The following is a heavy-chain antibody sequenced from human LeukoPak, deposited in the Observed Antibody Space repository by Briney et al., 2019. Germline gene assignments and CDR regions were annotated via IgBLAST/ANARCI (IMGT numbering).Heavy chain of an antibody. CDR2: ISGSGGTT. CDR1: GFTFSSYS. V-gene: IGHV3-23*01. CDR3: AKPAVSGWYGFDY. Sequence: GGSLRLSCAAPGFTFSSYSMSWVRQAPGKGLEWVSTISGSGGTTYYAEFVKGRFTISRDNSKNTLYLQMNSLRAEDTAVYYCAKPAVSGWYGFDYWGQGTLVTVSS. J-gene: IGHJ4*02. D-gene: IGHD6-19*01.